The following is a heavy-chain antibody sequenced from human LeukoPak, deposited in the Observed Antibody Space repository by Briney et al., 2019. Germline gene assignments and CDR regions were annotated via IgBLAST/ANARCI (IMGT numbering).Heavy chain of an antibody. D-gene: IGHD3-22*01. V-gene: IGHV3-21*01. J-gene: IGHJ2*01. Sequence: GGSLRLSCAASGFTFSSYSMNWVRQAPGKGLEWVSSISSSSSYIYYADSVKGRFTISRDNAKNSLYLQMNSLRAEDTAVYYCARVHSSGYYRLWYFDLWGRGTLVTVSS. CDR3: ARVHSSGYYRLWYFDL. CDR2: ISSSSSYI. CDR1: GFTFSSYS.